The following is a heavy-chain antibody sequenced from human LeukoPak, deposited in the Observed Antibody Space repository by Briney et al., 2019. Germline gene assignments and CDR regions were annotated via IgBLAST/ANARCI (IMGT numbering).Heavy chain of an antibody. CDR2: INLDGSEK. J-gene: IGHJ4*02. CDR1: GFTFSTYW. CDR3: RVGHPDY. D-gene: IGHD1-26*01. V-gene: IGHV3-7*01. Sequence: GGSLRLSCSASGFTFSTYWMSWVRQAPGKGLEWVANINLDGSEKNYGDSAKGRFTISRDNAKNSVYLQMNSLRAEDTAVYYCRVGHPDYWGQGTLVIVSS.